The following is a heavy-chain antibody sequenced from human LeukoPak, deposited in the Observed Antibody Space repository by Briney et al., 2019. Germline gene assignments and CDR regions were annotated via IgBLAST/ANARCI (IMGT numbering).Heavy chain of an antibody. CDR1: VFNFSSYG. Sequence: GGSLRLSCAASVFNFSSYGMHWVRQAPGKGLEWVAFIRYDGSNKYYADSVKGRFTISRDISKNTLYLQMNSLRAEDTAVYYCAKEGRVLRFLEWSTWALGYWGQGTLVTVSS. J-gene: IGHJ4*02. CDR3: AKEGRVLRFLEWSTWALGY. D-gene: IGHD3-3*01. CDR2: IRYDGSNK. V-gene: IGHV3-30*02.